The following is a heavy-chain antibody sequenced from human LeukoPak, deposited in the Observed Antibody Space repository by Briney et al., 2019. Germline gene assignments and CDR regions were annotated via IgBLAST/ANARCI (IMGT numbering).Heavy chain of an antibody. D-gene: IGHD5-12*01. CDR3: ARARSEGVATITWTGPLDY. CDR1: GFTFSSYG. Sequence: GGSLRLSCAASGFTFSSYGMHWVRQAPGKGLEWVAVIWYDGSNKYYADSVKGRFTISRDNSKNTLYLQMNSLRAEDTAVYYCARARSEGVATITWTGPLDYWGQGTLVTVSS. J-gene: IGHJ4*02. CDR2: IWYDGSNK. V-gene: IGHV3-33*01.